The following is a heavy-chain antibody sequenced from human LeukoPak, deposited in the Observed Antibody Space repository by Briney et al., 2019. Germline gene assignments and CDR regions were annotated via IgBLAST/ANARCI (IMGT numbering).Heavy chain of an antibody. CDR2: IRSKANSYAT. CDR3: TRLEEPRPGRHSSGWSDFDY. CDR1: GFTFSGSA. J-gene: IGHJ4*02. V-gene: IGHV3-73*01. D-gene: IGHD6-19*01. Sequence: PGGSLRLSCAASGFTFSGSAMHWVRQASGKGLEWVGRIRSKANSYATAYAASVKGRFTISRDDSKNTAYLQMNSLKTEDTAVYYCTRLEEPRPGRHSSGWSDFDYWGQGTLVTVSS.